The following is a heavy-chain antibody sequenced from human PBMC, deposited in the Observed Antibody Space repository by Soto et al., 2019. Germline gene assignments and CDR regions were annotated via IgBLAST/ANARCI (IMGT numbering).Heavy chain of an antibody. V-gene: IGHV3-9*01. CDR1: GFTFDAYP. J-gene: IGHJ3*01. CDR3: VRDDTFDL. Sequence: EVQLVESGGGLVQPGRSLRLSCAASGFTFDAYPMHWVRHAPGKGLEWVAGLAWDGGSIEYVDSVEGRFTISRDNAKNSLYLQMSSMRDEDRALYYCVRDDTFDLWGQGTQVTVSS. CDR2: LAWDGGSI.